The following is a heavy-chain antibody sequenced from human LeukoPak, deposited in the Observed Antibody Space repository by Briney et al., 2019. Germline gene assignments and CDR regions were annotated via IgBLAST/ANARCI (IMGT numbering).Heavy chain of an antibody. J-gene: IGHJ3*02. V-gene: IGHV6-1*01. Sequence: SQTLSLTCAISGDSVSSNTAAWNWIRQSPSRGLEWLGRTYYRSKWYSDYAVSVKSRVTITPDTSKNQFSLQLNSVTPEDTAVYYCAKGWGFNIWGQGTMVTVSS. CDR3: AKGWGFNI. D-gene: IGHD3-16*01. CDR2: TYYRSKWYS. CDR1: GDSVSSNTAA.